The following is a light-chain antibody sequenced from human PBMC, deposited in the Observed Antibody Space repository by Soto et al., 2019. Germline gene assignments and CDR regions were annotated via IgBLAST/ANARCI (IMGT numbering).Light chain of an antibody. V-gene: IGLV3-1*01. CDR1: KLGHKY. J-gene: IGLJ2*01. CDR2: QDS. Sequence: SYELTQPPSVSVSPGQTASITCSGDKLGHKYACWYQHKPGQSPVLVIYQDSKRPSGIPERFSGSNSGNTATLTISGTQAMDEADYYCQAWDSSTTVVFGGGTKVTVL. CDR3: QAWDSSTTVV.